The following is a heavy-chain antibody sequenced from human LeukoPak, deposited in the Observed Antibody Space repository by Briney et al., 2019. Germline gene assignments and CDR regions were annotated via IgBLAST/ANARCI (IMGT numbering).Heavy chain of an antibody. J-gene: IGHJ4*02. CDR2: INHDGRHT. V-gene: IGHV3-7*01. CDR1: GFNFNNNW. CDR3: AKYLSRAFDC. D-gene: IGHD2/OR15-2a*01. Sequence: GGSLRLSCVASGFNFNNNWMVWVRQAPGKGPELVAHINHDGRHTGYVDSVKGRFTISRDNAKSSLYLQLSSLRAEDTAMYYCAKYLSRAFDCWGQGSLITVSS.